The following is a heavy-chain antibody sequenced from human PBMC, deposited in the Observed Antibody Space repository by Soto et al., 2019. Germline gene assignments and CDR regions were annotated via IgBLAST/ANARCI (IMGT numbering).Heavy chain of an antibody. V-gene: IGHV3-15*01. CDR2: IKSKTDGGTT. CDR1: GFTFSNAW. D-gene: IGHD4-17*01. J-gene: IGHJ4*02. CDR3: TTSTVTTLNYYFDY. Sequence: GSLRLSCAASGFTFSNAWMSWVRQAPGKGLEWVGRIKSKTDGGTTDYDAPVKGRFTISRDDSKNTLYLQMNSLKTEDTAVYYCTTSTVTTLNYYFDYWGQGTLVTVSS.